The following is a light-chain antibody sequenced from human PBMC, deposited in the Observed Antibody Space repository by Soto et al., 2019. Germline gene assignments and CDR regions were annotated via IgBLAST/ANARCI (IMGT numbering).Light chain of an antibody. J-gene: IGKJ5*01. CDR2: KAS. CDR1: QTISSW. CDR3: HHYGTSPT. V-gene: IGKV1-5*03. Sequence: DIPITQSPSTLSGSVGDRVTITCRASQTISSWLAWYQQKPGKAPKLLIYKASTLKSGVPSRFSGSGSGTDFTLTISRLEPADFAVYFCHHYGTSPTFGQGTRLEIK.